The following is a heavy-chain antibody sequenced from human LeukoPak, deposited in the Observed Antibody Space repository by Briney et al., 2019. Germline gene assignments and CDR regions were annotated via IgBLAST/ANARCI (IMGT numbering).Heavy chain of an antibody. Sequence: GGSLRLSCAASGFTFDDYGLSWVRQVPGKGLEWVSGLNWNGASTGYADSVKGRFTISRDNAKNSLYLQMNSLRAEDMALYYCAKDIAYSNLSGGPFDIWGQGTMVTLSS. J-gene: IGHJ3*02. CDR1: GFTFDDYG. D-gene: IGHD6-6*01. CDR3: AKDIAYSNLSGGPFDI. CDR2: LNWNGAST. V-gene: IGHV3-20*04.